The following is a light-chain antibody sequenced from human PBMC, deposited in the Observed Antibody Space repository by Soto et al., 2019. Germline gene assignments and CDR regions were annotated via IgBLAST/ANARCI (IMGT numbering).Light chain of an antibody. V-gene: IGLV2-11*01. CDR1: SRDVGGYNY. CDR3: CSYAGSPRYV. J-gene: IGLJ1*01. Sequence: QSVLTQPRSVSGSPGQSVTISCTGTSRDVGGYNYVSWYQQHPGKAPKVMIYDVSERPSGVPDRFAGYKSGNTASLTISGLQAEDEADYYCCSYAGSPRYVLGTGTKLTVL. CDR2: DVS.